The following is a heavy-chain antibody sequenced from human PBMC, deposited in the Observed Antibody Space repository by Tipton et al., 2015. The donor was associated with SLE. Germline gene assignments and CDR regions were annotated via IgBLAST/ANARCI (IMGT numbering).Heavy chain of an antibody. V-gene: IGHV3-11*04. CDR2: ISSSGSTI. Sequence: SLRLSCAASGFTFSDYDMSWFRQAPGKGLEWVSYISSSGSTIYYADSVKGRFTISRDNAKNSLYLQMNSLRAEDTAVYYCARGATIFGVVTYYYYYYMDVWGKGTTVTVSS. D-gene: IGHD3-3*01. CDR3: ARGATIFGVVTYYYYYYMDV. J-gene: IGHJ6*03. CDR1: GFTFSDYD.